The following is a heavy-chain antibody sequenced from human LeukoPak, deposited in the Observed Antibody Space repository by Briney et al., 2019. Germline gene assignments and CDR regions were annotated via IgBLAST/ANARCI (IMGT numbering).Heavy chain of an antibody. J-gene: IGHJ6*04. Sequence: GGSLRLSCAASGFTFNHYWMSWVRQAPGKGLEWVANIKPDGSEKYYMESVKGRFTNSRDNAKNSLNLQMRSLRVEDTAVYYCARVGKEGISHHMDVWGKGTTVTVSS. CDR2: IKPDGSEK. CDR3: ARVGKEGISHHMDV. D-gene: IGHD3-3*02. CDR1: GFTFNHYW. V-gene: IGHV3-7*01.